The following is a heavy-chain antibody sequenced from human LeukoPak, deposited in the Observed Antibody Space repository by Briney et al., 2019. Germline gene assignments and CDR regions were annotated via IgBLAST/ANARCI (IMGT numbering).Heavy chain of an antibody. D-gene: IGHD3-3*01. J-gene: IGHJ5*02. CDR3: AKDSRVYDFWSGYSAPGWFDP. CDR1: GFSFSSYA. V-gene: IGHV3-23*01. Sequence: GGSLRLSCAASGFSFSSYALNWVRQAPGKGLEWVSAISGSGGDTYYADSVKGRFTISRDNSKNTLYLQMNSLRAEDTAVYYCAKDSRVYDFWSGYSAPGWFDPWGQGTLVTVSS. CDR2: ISGSGGDT.